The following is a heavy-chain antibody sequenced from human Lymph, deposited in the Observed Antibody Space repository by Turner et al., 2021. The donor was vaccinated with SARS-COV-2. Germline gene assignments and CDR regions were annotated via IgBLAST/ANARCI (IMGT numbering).Heavy chain of an antibody. CDR3: ARMGSSSWYFDY. J-gene: IGHJ4*02. CDR2: IKQDGSEK. CDR1: GFTFSYYW. Sequence: EVQLVASGGGLVQPGWSLRLSCAAAGFTFSYYWMSWVRQAPGKGMEWVANIKQDGSEKYYVDSVKGRFTISSDNAKNSLFLQMNSLRAEDTAVYYCARMGSSSWYFDYWGQGTLVTVSS. V-gene: IGHV3-7*01. D-gene: IGHD1-26*01.